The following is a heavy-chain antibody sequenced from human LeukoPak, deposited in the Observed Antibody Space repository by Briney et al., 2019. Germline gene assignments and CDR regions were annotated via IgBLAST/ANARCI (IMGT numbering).Heavy chain of an antibody. V-gene: IGHV3-30*04. CDR3: ARDGVYSSSWLYYFDY. CDR1: GFTFSNYA. J-gene: IGHJ4*02. Sequence: GRSLRLSCAASGFTFSNYAMHWVRQAPGKGLEWVAVISYDGSNKYYADSVKGRFTISRDNSKNTLYLQMNSLRAEDTAVYYCARDGVYSSSWLYYFDYWGQGTLVTVSS. D-gene: IGHD6-13*01. CDR2: ISYDGSNK.